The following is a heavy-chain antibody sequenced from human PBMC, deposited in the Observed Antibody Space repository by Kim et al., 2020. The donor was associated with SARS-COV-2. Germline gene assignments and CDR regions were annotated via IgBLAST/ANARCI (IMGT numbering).Heavy chain of an antibody. CDR1: GGSISSGSYY. V-gene: IGHV4-61*02. J-gene: IGHJ6*02. CDR2: IYTSGST. D-gene: IGHD2-15*01. Sequence: SETLSLTCTVSGGSISSGSYYWSWIRQPAGKGLEWIGRIYTSGSTNYNPSLKSRVTISVDTSKNQFSLKLSSVTAADTAVYYCATTVVTDPYYYYGMDVWGQGTTVTVSS. CDR3: ATTVVTDPYYYYGMDV.